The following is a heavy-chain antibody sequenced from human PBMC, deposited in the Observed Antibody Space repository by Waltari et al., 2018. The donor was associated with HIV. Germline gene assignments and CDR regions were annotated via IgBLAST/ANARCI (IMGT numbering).Heavy chain of an antibody. J-gene: IGHJ4*02. CDR3: AREYFYESSGYYYRSTFDY. CDR1: GFTFSSHG. CDR2: IEQKGIET. Sequence: EVQLVESGGGLVQPGESLRLSCAASGFTFSSHGMSWVRQAPGKGLEWVANIEQKGIETYYVDSVKGRFTISRDNAKTSLYLQMNSLRAEDTAVYFCAREYFYESSGYYYRSTFDYWGQGTLVTVSS. D-gene: IGHD3-22*01. V-gene: IGHV3-7*01.